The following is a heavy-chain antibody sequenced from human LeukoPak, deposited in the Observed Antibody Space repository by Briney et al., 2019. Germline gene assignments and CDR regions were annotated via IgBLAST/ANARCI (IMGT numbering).Heavy chain of an antibody. Sequence: SETLSLTCTVSGYSISSGYYWGWIRQPPGKGLEWIGSIYHSGSTYYNPSLKSRVTMSVDTSKNQFSLRLISVTAADTAVYYCARHGGYSLGYNYWGQGTLVTVSS. CDR3: ARHGGYSLGYNY. J-gene: IGHJ4*02. CDR1: GYSISSGYY. D-gene: IGHD5-18*01. V-gene: IGHV4-38-2*02. CDR2: IYHSGST.